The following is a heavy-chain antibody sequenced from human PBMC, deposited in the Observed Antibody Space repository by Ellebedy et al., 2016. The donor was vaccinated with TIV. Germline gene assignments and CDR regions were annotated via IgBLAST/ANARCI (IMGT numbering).Heavy chain of an antibody. CDR1: GGSIRTSIYY. CDR3: ARDEYNISWFKY. J-gene: IGHJ4*02. D-gene: IGHD6-13*01. Sequence: MPSETLSLTCTVSGGSIRTSIYYWGWIRQPPGKGLEWIGTMSYSGSTYYNPSLKSRVTISVDTSKNQFSLKLSSVTAADAAVYYCARDEYNISWFKYWGQGTLVTASS. V-gene: IGHV4-39*07. CDR2: MSYSGST.